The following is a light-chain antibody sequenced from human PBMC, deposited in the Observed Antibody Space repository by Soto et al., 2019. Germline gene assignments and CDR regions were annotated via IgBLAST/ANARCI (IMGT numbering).Light chain of an antibody. CDR1: QGISSY. Sequence: DIQLTQSPSFLSASVGVRVTITCRASQGISSYLAWYQQKPGKAPKLLIYAASTLQSGVPSRFNGSGSGTEFTLTISSLQPEDFATYYCQQLNSYPFLTFGGGTKVEIK. CDR3: QQLNSYPFLT. CDR2: AAS. V-gene: IGKV1-9*01. J-gene: IGKJ4*01.